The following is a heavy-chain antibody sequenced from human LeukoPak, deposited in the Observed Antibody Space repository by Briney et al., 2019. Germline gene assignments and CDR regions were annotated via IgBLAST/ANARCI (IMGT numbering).Heavy chain of an antibody. Sequence: GGSLRLSCAASGFTFSSYAMHWVRQAPGKGLEWVAVISYDGSNKYYADSVKGRFTISRGNSKNTLYLQMNSLRAEDTAVYYCARDKDQDYWGQGTLVTVSS. V-gene: IGHV3-30-3*01. CDR2: ISYDGSNK. CDR3: ARDKDQDY. J-gene: IGHJ4*02. CDR1: GFTFSSYA.